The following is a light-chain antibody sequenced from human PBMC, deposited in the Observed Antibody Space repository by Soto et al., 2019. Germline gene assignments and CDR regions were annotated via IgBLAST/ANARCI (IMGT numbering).Light chain of an antibody. Sequence: QSVPTQPASVSGSPGQSITISCTGTSSDVGSYNLVSWYQQHPGKGPKLMIYEVSKRPSGVSNRFSGSKSGNTASLTISGLQAEDEADYYCCSYAGSSSHVLFGGGTKVTVL. CDR2: EVS. CDR3: CSYAGSSSHVL. CDR1: SSDVGSYNL. V-gene: IGLV2-23*02. J-gene: IGLJ2*01.